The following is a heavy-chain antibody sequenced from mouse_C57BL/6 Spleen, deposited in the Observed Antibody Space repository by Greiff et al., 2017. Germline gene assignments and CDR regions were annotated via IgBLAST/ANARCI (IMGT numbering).Heavy chain of an antibody. CDR2: ISGGGGNT. Sequence: VMLVESGGGLVKPGGSLKLSCAASGFTFSSYTMSWVRQTPEKRLEWVATISGGGGNTYYPDSVKGRFTISRDNAKNTLYLQMSSLRSEDTALYYCARSLDYYGSSLDYWGQGTTLTVSS. V-gene: IGHV5-9*01. CDR3: ARSLDYYGSSLDY. J-gene: IGHJ2*01. CDR1: GFTFSSYT. D-gene: IGHD1-1*01.